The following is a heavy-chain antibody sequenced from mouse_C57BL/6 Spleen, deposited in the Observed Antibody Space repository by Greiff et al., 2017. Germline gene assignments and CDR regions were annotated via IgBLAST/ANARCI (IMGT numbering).Heavy chain of an antibody. CDR2: LDPNSGGT. CDR3: ARLYDYDGGFAY. CDR1: GYTFTSYW. J-gene: IGHJ3*01. V-gene: IGHV1-72*01. D-gene: IGHD2-4*01. Sequence: VQLQQPGAELVKPGASVKLSCKASGYTFTSYWMHWVKQRPGRGLEWIGRLDPNSGGTTYNEKFQSKATLTVDKPSSTAYMQLSSLTSEDSAVYYCARLYDYDGGFAYWGQGTLVTVSA.